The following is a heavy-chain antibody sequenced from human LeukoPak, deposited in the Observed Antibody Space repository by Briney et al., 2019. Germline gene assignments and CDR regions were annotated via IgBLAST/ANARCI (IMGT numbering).Heavy chain of an antibody. CDR3: ARGIQYHYFDH. CDR1: GSTVSSKY. V-gene: IGHV3-66*01. Sequence: GGSLRLSCAASGSTVSSKYMSWVRQAPGKGLAGVSGIYSGGSTYYADSVKGRFTISRYNSKNTVYLQMNSLRAEDTAVYYCARGIQYHYFDHWGQGALVTVSS. D-gene: IGHD5-24*01. J-gene: IGHJ4*02. CDR2: IYSGGST.